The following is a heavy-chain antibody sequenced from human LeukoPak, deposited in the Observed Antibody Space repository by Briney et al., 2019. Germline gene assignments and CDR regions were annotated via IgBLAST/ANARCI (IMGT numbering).Heavy chain of an antibody. V-gene: IGHV3-11*04. Sequence: PGGSLRLSCAASGFTFSDYYMSWIRQAPGKGLEWVSYISSSGSTIYYADSVKGRFTISRDNAKNSLYLQMNSLRAADTAVYYCARRAYTTTRKFDSWGQGTLVTVSS. CDR2: ISSSGSTI. D-gene: IGHD2-2*01. CDR1: GFTFSDYY. CDR3: ARRAYTTTRKFDS. J-gene: IGHJ4*02.